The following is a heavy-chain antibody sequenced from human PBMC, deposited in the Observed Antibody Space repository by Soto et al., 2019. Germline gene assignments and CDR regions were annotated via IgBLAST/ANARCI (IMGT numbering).Heavy chain of an antibody. D-gene: IGHD4-17*01. Sequence: QVQLQESGPGLVKPSETLSLTCTVFGGSVSSAEDYWSWIRQPPGKGLEWIGSVPYSGETYYNPSHKSRVALLVDTSRNQFSLRVRSVTAADTAVYYCARARSGDYVTDRGQATLVCVSS. V-gene: IGHV4-30-4*01. CDR3: ARARSGDYVTD. CDR1: GGSVSSAEDY. CDR2: VPYSGET. J-gene: IGHJ4*02.